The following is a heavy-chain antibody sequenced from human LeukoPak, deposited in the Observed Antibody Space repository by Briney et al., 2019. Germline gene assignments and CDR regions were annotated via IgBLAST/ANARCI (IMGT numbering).Heavy chain of an antibody. CDR2: ISAYNGNT. V-gene: IGHV1-18*01. D-gene: IGHD3-10*01. CDR1: GYTFTSYG. Sequence: ASVKVSCKASGYTFTSYGISWVRQAPGQGLEWMGWISAYNGNTNYAQKLQGRVTMTTDTSTSTAYMGLRSLRSDDTAVYYCARDLGGSGSYYYFDYWGQGTLVTVSS. J-gene: IGHJ4*02. CDR3: ARDLGGSGSYYYFDY.